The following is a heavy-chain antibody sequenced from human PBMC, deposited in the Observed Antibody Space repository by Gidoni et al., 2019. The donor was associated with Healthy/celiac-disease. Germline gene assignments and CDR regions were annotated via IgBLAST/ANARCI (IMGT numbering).Heavy chain of an antibody. V-gene: IGHV4-61*01. CDR2: IYYSGST. CDR3: ARKYSSGGGRFDP. Sequence: QVQLQESGPGLVKPSETLSLTCTASGGSVSSGSYYWSWIRQPPGKGLEWIGYIYYSGSTNYHPSLKTRVTISVDTSKSQFSLKLSSVTAADAAVYYCARKYSSGGGRFDPWGQGTLVTVSS. J-gene: IGHJ5*02. D-gene: IGHD6-19*01. CDR1: GGSVSSGSYY.